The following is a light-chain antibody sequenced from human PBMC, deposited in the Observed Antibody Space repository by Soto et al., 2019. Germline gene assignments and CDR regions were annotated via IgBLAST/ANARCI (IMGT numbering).Light chain of an antibody. CDR1: QDISYY. Sequence: DIKMTQSPSSLSASVGDRVTITCRANQDISYYLAWYQQKQGKVPKLLIYGASTLQSGVPSRFSGSGSGTDFTLTISSLQPEDIATYYCQKYHSAPRTFGQGTKVDIK. J-gene: IGKJ1*01. V-gene: IGKV1-27*01. CDR3: QKYHSAPRT. CDR2: GAS.